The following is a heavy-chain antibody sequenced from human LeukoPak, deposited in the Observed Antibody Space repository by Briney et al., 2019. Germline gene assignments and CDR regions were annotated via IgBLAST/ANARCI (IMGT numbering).Heavy chain of an antibody. Sequence: ASVKVSCKASGYTFTGYSIHWVRQAPGQGLEWMGWITPNSDDTKYAQKFQGRVTMARDTSINTAYMELTSLRSDDTAVYYCARDKWGSGALDYWGQGTLVTVSS. CDR2: ITPNSDDT. CDR3: ARDKWGSGALDY. CDR1: GYTFTGYS. D-gene: IGHD6-25*01. V-gene: IGHV1-2*02. J-gene: IGHJ4*02.